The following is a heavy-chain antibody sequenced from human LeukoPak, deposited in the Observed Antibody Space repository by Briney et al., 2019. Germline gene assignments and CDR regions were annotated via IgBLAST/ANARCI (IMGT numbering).Heavy chain of an antibody. CDR2: MWPGGAI. V-gene: IGHV3-48*01. D-gene: IGHD1-26*01. CDR3: ARADYSGSYYPVY. Sequence: GGSLRLSCVASGFTFGSYSLNWVRQAPGKGLEWPAYMWPGGAIWYAGSVRGRFTISRDSDKNSQYLQMNSLRAEDTAVYYCARADYSGSYYPVYWGQGTLVTVSS. J-gene: IGHJ4*02. CDR1: GFTFGSYS.